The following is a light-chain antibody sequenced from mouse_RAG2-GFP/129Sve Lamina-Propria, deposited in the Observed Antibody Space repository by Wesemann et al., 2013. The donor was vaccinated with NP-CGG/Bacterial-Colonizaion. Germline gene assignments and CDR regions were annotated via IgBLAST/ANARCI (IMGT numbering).Light chain of an antibody. V-gene: IGKV6-20*01. CDR1: ENVGTY. Sequence: NIVMTQSPKSMSMSVGERVTLSCKASENVGTYVSWYQQKPEQSPKLLIYGASNRYTGVPDRFTGSGSATDSPLTISSVQAEDLADYHCGQSYSYPYTFGGGTKLEIK. CDR3: GQSYSYPYT. CDR2: GAS. J-gene: IGKJ2*01.